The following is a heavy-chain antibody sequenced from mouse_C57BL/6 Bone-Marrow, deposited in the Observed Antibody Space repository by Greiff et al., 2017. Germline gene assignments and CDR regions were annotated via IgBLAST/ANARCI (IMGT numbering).Heavy chain of an antibody. CDR3: TTELAWFAY. CDR1: GFNIKDDY. V-gene: IGHV14-4*01. CDR2: IDPENGDT. J-gene: IGHJ3*01. D-gene: IGHD4-1*01. Sequence: EVKVEESGAELVRPGASVKLSCTASGFNIKDDYMHWVKQRPEQGLEWIGWIDPENGDTEYASKFQGKATITADTSSNTAYLQLSSLTSEDTAVYYCTTELAWFAYWGQGTLVTVSA.